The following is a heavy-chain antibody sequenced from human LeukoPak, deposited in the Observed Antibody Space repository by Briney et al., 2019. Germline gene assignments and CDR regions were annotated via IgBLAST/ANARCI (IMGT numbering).Heavy chain of an antibody. CDR1: GDSVSNNIAT. J-gene: IGHJ4*02. Sequence: QTLSLTCAISGDSVSNNIATWNWVRQSPSRGLAWLGRTYYRSRWGNDYAISVKGRITINPDTSRNQFPLQLNSVTPEDTAVYYCVRDSDDYYWALDFWGQGTPVTVSS. CDR2: TYYRSRWGN. CDR3: VRDSDDYYWALDF. D-gene: IGHD3-10*01. V-gene: IGHV6-1*01.